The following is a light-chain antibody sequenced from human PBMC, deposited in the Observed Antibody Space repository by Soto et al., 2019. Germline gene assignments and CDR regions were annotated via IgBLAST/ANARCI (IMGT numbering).Light chain of an antibody. CDR2: EVS. J-gene: IGLJ2*01. CDR3: SSYTSSSTLL. CDR1: SSDVGGYKY. V-gene: IGLV2-14*01. Sequence: QSALTQPASVSGSPGQSITISCTGTSSDVGGYKYVSWYQQHPGKAPKLMIYEVSNRPSGVSNRFSGSKSDNTASLTISGLQAEDEADYYCSSYTSSSTLLFGGGTQLTVL.